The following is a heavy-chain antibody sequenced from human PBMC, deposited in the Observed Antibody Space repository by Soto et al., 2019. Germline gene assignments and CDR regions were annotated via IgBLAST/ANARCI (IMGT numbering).Heavy chain of an antibody. V-gene: IGHV1-18*04. CDR3: ARFQGAYCGGDCLIDY. CDR1: GYTFTSYG. D-gene: IGHD2-21*02. CDR2: ISAYNGNT. J-gene: IGHJ4*02. Sequence: ASVKVSCKASGYTFTSYGISWVRQAPGQGLERMGWISAYNGNTNYAQKLQGRVTMTTDTSTSTAYMELRSLRSDDTAVYYCARFQGAYCGGDCLIDYWGQGTLVTVSS.